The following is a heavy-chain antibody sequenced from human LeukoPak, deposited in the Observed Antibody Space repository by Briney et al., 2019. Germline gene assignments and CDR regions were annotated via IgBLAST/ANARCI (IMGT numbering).Heavy chain of an antibody. CDR1: GFTFSSYA. Sequence: PGGSLRLSCAASGFTFSSYAMSWVRQAPGKGLEWVSAISGSGGSTYYADSVKGRFTISRDNSKNTLYLQMNSLRAEDTAVYYCARDSRSYGSGSYDYWGQGTLVTVSS. CDR3: ARDSRSYGSGSYDY. V-gene: IGHV3-23*01. J-gene: IGHJ4*02. CDR2: ISGSGGST. D-gene: IGHD3-10*01.